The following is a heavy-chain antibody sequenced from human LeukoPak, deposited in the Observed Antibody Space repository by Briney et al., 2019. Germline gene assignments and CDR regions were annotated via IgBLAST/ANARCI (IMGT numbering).Heavy chain of an antibody. D-gene: IGHD2-21*01. V-gene: IGHV4-38-2*02. Sequence: SETLSLTCTVSGYSISSGYYWGWIRQPPGKGLEWIGSIYHSGSTYYNPSLKSRVTISVDTSKNQFSLKLSSVTAADTAVYYCARDPLYTEGLFEGNAFDIWGQGTMVTVSS. CDR1: GYSISSGYY. J-gene: IGHJ3*02. CDR3: ARDPLYTEGLFEGNAFDI. CDR2: IYHSGST.